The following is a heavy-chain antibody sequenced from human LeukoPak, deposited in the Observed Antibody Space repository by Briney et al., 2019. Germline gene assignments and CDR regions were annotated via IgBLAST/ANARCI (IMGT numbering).Heavy chain of an antibody. D-gene: IGHD5-24*01. V-gene: IGHV3-74*01. CDR3: ARDAWMASTPLDY. CDR1: GFTFSNYW. Sequence: GGSLRLPCAASGFTFSNYWMHWVRQAPGRGLVWVSRIHSDGSSTSYADSVKGRFTISRDNAKNTLYLQMNSLTAEDTAVYYCARDAWMASTPLDYWGQGTLVTVSS. CDR2: IHSDGSST. J-gene: IGHJ4*02.